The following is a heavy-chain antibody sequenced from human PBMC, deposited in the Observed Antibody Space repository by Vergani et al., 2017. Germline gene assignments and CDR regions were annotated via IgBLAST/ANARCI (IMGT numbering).Heavy chain of an antibody. J-gene: IGHJ6*04. CDR3: ARGGTTVVIEDV. V-gene: IGHV3-30*03. CDR1: GFIFSSYG. CDR2: ISYDGSNK. Sequence: QVQLVESGGGVVQPGRSLRLSCAASGFIFSSYGMHWVRQAPGKGLEWVAVISYDGSNKYYADSVKGRFTISRDNSKNTLYLQMNSLRAEDTAVYYCARGGTTVVIEDVWGKGTTVTVSS. D-gene: IGHD4-23*01.